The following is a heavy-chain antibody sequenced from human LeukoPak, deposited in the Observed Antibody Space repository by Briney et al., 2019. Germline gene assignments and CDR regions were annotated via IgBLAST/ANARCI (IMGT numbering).Heavy chain of an antibody. CDR3: AREGSHGGWQRDDAFDI. J-gene: IGHJ3*02. V-gene: IGHV6-1*01. Sequence: SQTLSLTCAISGDSVSSNSAAWNWIRQSPSRGLEWLGRTYYRSKWYNDYAVSVKSRITINPDTSKNQFSLQLNSVTPEDTAVYYCAREGSHGGWQRDDAFDIWGQGTMVTVSS. CDR1: GDSVSSNSAA. D-gene: IGHD6-19*01. CDR2: TYYRSKWYN.